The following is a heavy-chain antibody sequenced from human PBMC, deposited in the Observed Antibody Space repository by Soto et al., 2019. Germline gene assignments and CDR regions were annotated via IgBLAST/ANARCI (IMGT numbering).Heavy chain of an antibody. Sequence: QVQLVQSGAEVTKPGSSVKVSCKASGGTFSSYAISWVRQAPGQGLEWMGGIIPIFGTANYAQKFPGRVTMTAEESTSTSQMELSTLRSEDTAAYYCARYPVGRGYFYSMHVWGKGATVTVSS. CDR3: ARYPVGRGYFYSMHV. CDR2: IIPIFGTA. V-gene: IGHV1-69*12. CDR1: GGTFSSYA. J-gene: IGHJ6*04. D-gene: IGHD1-26*01.